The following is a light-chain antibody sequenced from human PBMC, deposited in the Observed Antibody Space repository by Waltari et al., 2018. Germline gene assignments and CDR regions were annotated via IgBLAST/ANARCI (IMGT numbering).Light chain of an antibody. CDR1: QSISSW. CDR3: QQYNSYPYT. V-gene: IGKV1-5*03. CDR2: KAS. J-gene: IGKJ2*01. Sequence: DIQMTQSPSTLSASVGDRVTITCRASQSISSWLAWYQQKPGKAPKLLIYKASSLESGVPARFSGSGSGTEFTLTISSLQPDDFATYYCQQYNSYPYTFGQGTKLEIK.